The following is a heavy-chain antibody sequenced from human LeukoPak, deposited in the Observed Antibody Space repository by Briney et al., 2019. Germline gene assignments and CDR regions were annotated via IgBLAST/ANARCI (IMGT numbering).Heavy chain of an antibody. J-gene: IGHJ5*02. Sequence: PGGSLRLSCAASGFTFDDYAMHWVRQTPGKGLEWVSGISGSSGSISYAGSVRGRFTISRDNARNSLYLQMTSLKVEDTALYYCARGFGRPWGQGTLVTVSS. CDR3: ARGFGRP. D-gene: IGHD3-10*01. V-gene: IGHV3-9*01. CDR1: GFTFDDYA. CDR2: ISGSSGSI.